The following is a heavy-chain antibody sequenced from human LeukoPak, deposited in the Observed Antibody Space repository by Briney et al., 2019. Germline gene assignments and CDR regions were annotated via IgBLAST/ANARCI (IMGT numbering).Heavy chain of an antibody. V-gene: IGHV4-30-2*01. CDR2: IYHSGST. J-gene: IGHJ4*02. D-gene: IGHD5-18*01. CDR3: ARMDTAMVPPNY. Sequence: SQTLSLTCTVSGGSISSGGYYWSWIRQPPGKGLEWIGYIYHSGSTYYNPSLKSRVTISVDRSKNQFSLKLSSVTAADTAVYYCARMDTAMVPPNYWGQGTLVTVSS. CDR1: GGSISSGGYY.